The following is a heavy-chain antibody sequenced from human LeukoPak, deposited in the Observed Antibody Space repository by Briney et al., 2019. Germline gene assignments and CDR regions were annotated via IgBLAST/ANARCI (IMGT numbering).Heavy chain of an antibody. CDR2: IKQDGSEK. CDR1: GFTFSSYW. D-gene: IGHD2-15*01. J-gene: IGHJ3*02. CDR3: ARDSRDIVVVWEPDAFDI. Sequence: GSLRLSCAASGFTFSSYWMSWVRQAPGKGLEWVANIKQDGSEKYYVDSVKGRFTISRDNAKNSLYLQMNSLRAEDTAVYYCARDSRDIVVVWEPDAFDIWGQGTMVTVSS. V-gene: IGHV3-7*01.